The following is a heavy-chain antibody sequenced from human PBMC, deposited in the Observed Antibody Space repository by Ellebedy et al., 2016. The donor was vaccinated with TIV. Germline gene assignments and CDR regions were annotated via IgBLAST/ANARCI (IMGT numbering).Heavy chain of an antibody. CDR1: GFTFSSYA. V-gene: IGHV3-23*01. J-gene: IGHJ3*02. CDR3: AKGAYCSGGSCYEPSFDI. CDR2: ISGSGGSP. D-gene: IGHD2-15*01. Sequence: GESLKISCAASGFTFSSYAMSWVRHAPGKGLEWVSAISGSGGSPYYADSVKGRFTISRDNSKNTLYLQMNSLRAEDTAVYYCAKGAYCSGGSCYEPSFDIWGQGTMVIVSS.